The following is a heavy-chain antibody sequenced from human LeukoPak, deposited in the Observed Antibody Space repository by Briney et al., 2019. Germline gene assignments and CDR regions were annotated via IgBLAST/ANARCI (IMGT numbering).Heavy chain of an antibody. Sequence: GGSLRLSCAASGFSFSSHSMHWVRQAPGKGLEWVSSISSSSSYIYYADSVKGRFTISRDNAKNSLYLQMNSLRAEDTAVYYCAKVMYSSSRTPHYYYYYMDVWGKGTTVTVSS. CDR2: ISSSSSYI. CDR1: GFSFSSHS. D-gene: IGHD6-13*01. V-gene: IGHV3-21*04. J-gene: IGHJ6*03. CDR3: AKVMYSSSRTPHYYYYYMDV.